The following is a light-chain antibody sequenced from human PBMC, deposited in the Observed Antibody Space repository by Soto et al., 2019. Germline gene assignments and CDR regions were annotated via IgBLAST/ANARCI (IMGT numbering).Light chain of an antibody. V-gene: IGLV2-14*01. CDR3: SSYTSSSTLI. Sequence: QSALTQPASVSGSPGQSVTISCTGPLSDIGDSNFSSWYQHSPGKAPRLLIYEVNNRPSGVSKRFSGSKAGNTASLTISGLLDDDEADYYCSSYTSSSTLIFGTGTKVTVL. J-gene: IGLJ1*01. CDR1: LSDIGDSNF. CDR2: EVN.